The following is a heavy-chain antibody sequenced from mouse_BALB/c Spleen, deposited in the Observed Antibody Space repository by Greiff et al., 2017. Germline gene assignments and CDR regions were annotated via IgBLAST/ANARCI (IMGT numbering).Heavy chain of an antibody. Sequence: QVTLKESGPGILQPSQTLSLTCSFSGFSLSTSGMSVGWIRQPSGKGLEWLAHIWWNDDKYYNPALKSRLTISKDTSNNQVFLKIASVVTADTATYYCARIAIYGNYYAWFAYWGQGTLVTVSA. D-gene: IGHD2-1*01. V-gene: IGHV8-8*01. CDR2: IWWNDDK. J-gene: IGHJ3*01. CDR1: GFSLSTSGMS. CDR3: ARIAIYGNYYAWFAY.